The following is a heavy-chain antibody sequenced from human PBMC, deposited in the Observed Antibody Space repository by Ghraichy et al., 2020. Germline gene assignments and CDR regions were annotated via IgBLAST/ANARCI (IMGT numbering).Heavy chain of an antibody. D-gene: IGHD3-3*01. CDR1: GGSISSSNW. V-gene: IGHV4-4*02. CDR3: ARGRPPFPDFWSGYLVSDDPHPGAFDI. J-gene: IGHJ3*02. CDR2: IYHSGST. Sequence: SETLSLTCAVSGGSISSSNWWSWVRQPPGKGLEWIGEIYHSGSTNYNPSLKSRVTISVDTSKNQFSLKLSSVTAADTAVYYCARGRPPFPDFWSGYLVSDDPHPGAFDIWGQGTMVTVSS.